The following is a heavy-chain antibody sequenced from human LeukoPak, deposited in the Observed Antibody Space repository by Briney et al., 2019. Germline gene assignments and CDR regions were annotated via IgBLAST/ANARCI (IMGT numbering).Heavy chain of an antibody. CDR2: INWNGGST. J-gene: IGHJ4*02. CDR1: GFTFDDYG. D-gene: IGHD6-19*01. Sequence: GGSLRLSCAASGFTFDDYGMSWVRQAQGKGLEWVSGINWNGGSTGYAYSVKGRFTISRDNAKNSLYLQMNSLRAEDTALYYCARSPPRIAVAAAFWDYWGQGTLVTVSS. CDR3: ARSPPRIAVAAAFWDY. V-gene: IGHV3-20*04.